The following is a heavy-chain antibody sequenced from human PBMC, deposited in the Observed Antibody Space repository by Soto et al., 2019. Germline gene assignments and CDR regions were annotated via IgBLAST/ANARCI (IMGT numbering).Heavy chain of an antibody. D-gene: IGHD3-22*01. CDR2: LYSGGSS. V-gene: IGHV3-53*01. Sequence: EQLVESGGGWIQPGGSLRISCAFSGLTVSRNYMSWVRQAPGKGLDWVSVLYSGGSSSYAESVKGRFTISRDSSKNILFLQMNSLRPEDTAIYYCAHSSGHHYYFDSWGQGTLVTVSS. J-gene: IGHJ4*02. CDR1: GLTVSRNY. CDR3: AHSSGHHYYFDS.